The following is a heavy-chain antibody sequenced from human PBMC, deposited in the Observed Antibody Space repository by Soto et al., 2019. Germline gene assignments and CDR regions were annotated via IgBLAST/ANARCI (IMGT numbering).Heavy chain of an antibody. Sequence: PGGSLSLSCAASGFTFNTYEMHWVRQSPGKGLEWVAVISYDGSSKNDADSVKGRFTISRDNSKNTLYLQMNSLRAEDTAVYYCARVYYDAFDIWGQGTMVTV. CDR3: ARVYYDAFDI. CDR2: ISYDGSSK. CDR1: GFTFNTYE. D-gene: IGHD3-10*01. J-gene: IGHJ3*02. V-gene: IGHV3-30-3*01.